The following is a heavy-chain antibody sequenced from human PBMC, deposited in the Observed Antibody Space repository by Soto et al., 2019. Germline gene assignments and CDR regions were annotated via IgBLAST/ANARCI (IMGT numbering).Heavy chain of an antibody. J-gene: IGHJ4*02. V-gene: IGHV3-53*01. CDR1: GFSVSSNY. Sequence: EVQVVESGGGLIQPGGSLRLSCAASGFSVSSNYMSWVRQAPGKGLEWVSVIYIGGGTYYADSVKGRFTISRDNSKNTLYLQMNSPRAEDTAVYYCVRDQGIAVTAWGQGTLVTVSS. CDR2: IYIGGGT. CDR3: VRDQGIAVTA. D-gene: IGHD6-19*01.